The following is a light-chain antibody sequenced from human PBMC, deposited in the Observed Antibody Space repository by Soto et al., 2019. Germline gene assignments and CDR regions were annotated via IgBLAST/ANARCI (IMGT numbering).Light chain of an antibody. V-gene: IGKV3D-11*01. J-gene: IGKJ4*01. Sequence: IVLTQSPASLSVSPGERATLSCRASQDIGTYLAWYQQKPGQAPRLIIYDTFNRASDVPDTFSGSGSGTVFTLTVSNVAPGGSAIYYCQQPSTWALTFGGGTKVEIK. CDR3: QQPSTWALT. CDR2: DTF. CDR1: QDIGTY.